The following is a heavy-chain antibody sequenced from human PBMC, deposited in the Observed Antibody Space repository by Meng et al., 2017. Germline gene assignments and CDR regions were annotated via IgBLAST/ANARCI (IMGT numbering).Heavy chain of an antibody. Sequence: QVQLQQGGAVSLKPSETLSLTCAVYGGSFSGYYWSWIRQPPGKGLEWIGEINHSGSTNYNPSLKSRVTISVDTSKNQFSLKLSSVTAADTAVYYCARRRGGSSDWFDPWGQGTLVTVSS. J-gene: IGHJ5*02. CDR1: GGSFSGYY. CDR3: ARRRGGSSDWFDP. D-gene: IGHD6-6*01. V-gene: IGHV4-34*01. CDR2: INHSGST.